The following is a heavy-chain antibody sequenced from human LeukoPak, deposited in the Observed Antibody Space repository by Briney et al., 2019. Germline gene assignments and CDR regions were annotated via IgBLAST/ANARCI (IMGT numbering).Heavy chain of an antibody. D-gene: IGHD2-15*01. CDR1: GGSISSYY. J-gene: IGHJ4*02. V-gene: IGHV4-59*01. CDR2: IYYSGST. Sequence: SETLSLTCTVSGGSISSYYWSWIRQPPGKGLEWIGYIYYSGSTNYNPSLKSRVTISVDTSKNQFSLKLSSVTAADTAVYYCARSRAGYCSGGSCHPLNYWGQGTQVTVSS. CDR3: ARSRAGYCSGGSCHPLNY.